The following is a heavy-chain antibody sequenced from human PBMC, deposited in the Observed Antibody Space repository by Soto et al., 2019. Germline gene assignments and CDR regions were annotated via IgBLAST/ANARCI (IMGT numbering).Heavy chain of an antibody. CDR3: AREGMGDYCKHCGNAFDI. CDR1: GYTFTSYG. D-gene: IGHD2-15*01. V-gene: IGHV1-18*01. CDR2: ISAYNGNT. Sequence: QVQLVQSGAEVKKPGASVKVSCKASGYTFTSYGISWVRQAPGQGLEWMGWISAYNGNTNYAQKLQGRVTMTTDTSSSTAYMELRSLRSDDTAVYYCAREGMGDYCKHCGNAFDIWGQGTMVTDSS. J-gene: IGHJ3*02.